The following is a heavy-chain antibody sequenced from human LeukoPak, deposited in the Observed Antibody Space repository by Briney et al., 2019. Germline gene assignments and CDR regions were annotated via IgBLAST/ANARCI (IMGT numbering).Heavy chain of an antibody. V-gene: IGHV4-39*01. CDR1: GGSVTGGGYY. CDR2: IYYDGST. J-gene: IGHJ4*02. CDR3: AGQGGGVALDY. Sequence: SETLSLTCSVSGGSVTGGGYYWSWIRQHPGKGLEWIGTIYYDGSTSHYTPSLKSRVTMFVDTAKNHFSLNLSSVTAADTAVYYCAGQGGGVALDYWGQGMLVTVSS. D-gene: IGHD2-8*01.